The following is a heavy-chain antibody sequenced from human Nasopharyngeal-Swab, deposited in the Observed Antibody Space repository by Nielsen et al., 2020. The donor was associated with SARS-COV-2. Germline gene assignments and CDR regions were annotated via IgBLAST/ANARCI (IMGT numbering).Heavy chain of an antibody. Sequence: SVKVSCKASGGTFSSYAISWVRQAPGQGLEWMGGIIPIFGTANYAQEFQGRVTMTRDTSTSTVYMELSSLRSEDTAVYYCARDLYSSGWYRTNWYFDLWGRGTLVTVSS. CDR3: ARDLYSSGWYRTNWYFDL. D-gene: IGHD6-19*01. V-gene: IGHV1-69*05. CDR1: GGTFSSYA. CDR2: IIPIFGTA. J-gene: IGHJ2*01.